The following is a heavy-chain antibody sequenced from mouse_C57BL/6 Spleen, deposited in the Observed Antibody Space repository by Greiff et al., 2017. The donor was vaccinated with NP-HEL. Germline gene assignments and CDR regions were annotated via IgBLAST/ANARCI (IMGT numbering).Heavy chain of an antibody. CDR3: ARGYYGSRSWFAY. J-gene: IGHJ3*01. CDR1: GYTFTSYW. D-gene: IGHD1-1*01. Sequence: QVQLKQPGAEPVMPGASVKLSCKASGYTFTSYWMHWVKQRPGQGLEWIGEIDPSDSYTNYNQKFKGKSTLTVDKSSSTAYMQLSSLTSEDSAVYYCARGYYGSRSWFAYWGQGTLVTVSA. V-gene: IGHV1-69*01. CDR2: IDPSDSYT.